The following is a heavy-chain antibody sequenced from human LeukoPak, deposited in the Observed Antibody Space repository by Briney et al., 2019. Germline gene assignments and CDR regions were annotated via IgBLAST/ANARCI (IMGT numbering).Heavy chain of an antibody. J-gene: IGHJ5*02. D-gene: IGHD1-7*01. Sequence: ASEKVSCKASGYTFTSYGISWVRQAPGQGLEWMGWISAYNGNTNYAQKLQGRVTMTTDTSTSTAYMELRSLRSDDTAVYYCARERITGTSLRWFDPWGQGTLVTVSS. CDR1: GYTFTSYG. CDR3: ARERITGTSLRWFDP. CDR2: ISAYNGNT. V-gene: IGHV1-18*01.